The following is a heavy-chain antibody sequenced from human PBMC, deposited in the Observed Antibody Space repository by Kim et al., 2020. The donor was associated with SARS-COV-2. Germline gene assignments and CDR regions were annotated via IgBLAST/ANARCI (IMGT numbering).Heavy chain of an antibody. D-gene: IGHD3-22*01. Sequence: GGSLRLSCAASGFTFSNAWMSWVRQAPGKGLEWVGRIKSKTDGGTTDYAAPVKGRFTISRDDSKNTLYLQMNSLKTEDTAVYYCTTDYYYDSSGYYSTLFFDYWGQGTLVTVSS. CDR2: IKSKTDGGTT. V-gene: IGHV3-15*01. J-gene: IGHJ4*02. CDR1: GFTFSNAW. CDR3: TTDYYYDSSGYYSTLFFDY.